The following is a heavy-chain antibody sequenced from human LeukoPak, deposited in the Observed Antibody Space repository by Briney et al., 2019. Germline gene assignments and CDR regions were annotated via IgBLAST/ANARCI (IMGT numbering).Heavy chain of an antibody. CDR3: LTAMVSFDC. CDR1: GFTFDDYA. D-gene: IGHD5-18*01. J-gene: IGHJ4*02. CDR2: ISWNSGSI. V-gene: IGHV3-9*01. Sequence: GGSLRLSCAASGFTFDDYAMHWVRQAPGKGLEWVSGISWNSGSIGYADSVKGRFTISRDNAKNSLYLQVNSLRAEDTALYYCLTAMVSFDCWGQGTLVTVSS.